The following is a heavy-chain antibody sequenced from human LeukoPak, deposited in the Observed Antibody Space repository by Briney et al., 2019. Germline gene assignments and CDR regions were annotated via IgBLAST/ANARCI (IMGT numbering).Heavy chain of an antibody. V-gene: IGHV4-34*01. CDR1: GGSFSGYY. J-gene: IGHJ3*02. CDR2: INHSGST. Sequence: SETLSLTCAVYGGSFSGYYWSWIRQPPGKGLEWIGEINHSGSTNYNPSLKSRVTISVDTSKNQFSLNLSSVTAADTAVYYCARGYYDSSGYYYHAFDMWGQGTMVTVSS. D-gene: IGHD3-22*01. CDR3: ARGYYDSSGYYYHAFDM.